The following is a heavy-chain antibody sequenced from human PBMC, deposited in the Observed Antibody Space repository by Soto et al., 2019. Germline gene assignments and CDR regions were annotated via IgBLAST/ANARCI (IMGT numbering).Heavy chain of an antibody. D-gene: IGHD6-13*01. CDR3: ARGGSGSSWWAYYYYGMDV. V-gene: IGHV1-69*01. CDR1: GGTFSSCA. J-gene: IGHJ6*02. CDR2: IIPIFGTA. Sequence: QVQLVQSGAEVKKPGSSVKVSCKASGGTFSSCAISWVRQAPGQGLEWMGGIIPIFGTANYAQKFQGRVTITADESTSTAYMELSSLRSEDTAVYYCARGGSGSSWWAYYYYGMDVWGQGTTVTVSS.